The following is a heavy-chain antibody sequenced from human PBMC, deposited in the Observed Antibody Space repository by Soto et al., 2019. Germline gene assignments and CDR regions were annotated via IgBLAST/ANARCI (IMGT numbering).Heavy chain of an antibody. CDR3: ARENYDFWSGYYIKTYYYYYGMDV. D-gene: IGHD3-3*01. CDR2: ISAYNGNT. V-gene: IGHV1-18*01. CDR1: GYTFTSYG. Sequence: ASVKVSCTASGYTFTSYGISWVRQAPGQGLEWMGWISAYNGNTNYAQKLQGRVTMTTDTSTSTAYMELRSLRSDDTAVYYCARENYDFWSGYYIKTYYYYYGMDVWGQGTTVTVSS. J-gene: IGHJ6*02.